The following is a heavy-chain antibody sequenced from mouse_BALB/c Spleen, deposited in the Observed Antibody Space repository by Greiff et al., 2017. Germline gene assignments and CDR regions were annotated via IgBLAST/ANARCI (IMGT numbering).Heavy chain of an antibody. V-gene: IGHV3-2*02. D-gene: IGHD2-3*01. J-gene: IGHJ2*01. CDR1: GYSITSDYA. CDR3: ARRGWLLRKEYYFDY. Sequence: VQLQQSGPGLVKPSQSLSLTCTVTGYSITSDYAWNWIRQFPGNKLEWMGYISYSGSTSYNPSLKSRISITRDTSKNQFFLQLNSVTTEDTATYYCARRGWLLRKEYYFDYWGQGTTLTVSS. CDR2: ISYSGST.